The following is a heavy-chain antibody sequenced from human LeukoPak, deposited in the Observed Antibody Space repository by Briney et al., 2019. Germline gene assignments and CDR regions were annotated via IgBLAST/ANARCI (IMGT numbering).Heavy chain of an antibody. Sequence: GSLRLSCAASGFTFSSYSMNWVRQAPGKGLEWVSAISGSGGSTYYADSVKGRFTISRDNSKNTLYLQMNSLRAEDTAVYYCAKGFWQQLDYWGQGTLVTVSS. CDR3: AKGFWQQLDY. V-gene: IGHV3-23*01. CDR1: GFTFSSYS. J-gene: IGHJ4*02. CDR2: ISGSGGST. D-gene: IGHD6-13*01.